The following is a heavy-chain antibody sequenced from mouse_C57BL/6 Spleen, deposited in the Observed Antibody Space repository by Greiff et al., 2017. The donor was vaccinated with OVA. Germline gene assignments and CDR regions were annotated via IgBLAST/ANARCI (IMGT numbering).Heavy chain of an antibody. CDR3: ARPSGDY. V-gene: IGHV1-42*01. J-gene: IGHJ2*01. CDR2: INPSTGGT. Sequence: VQLQQSGPELVKPGASVKISCKASGYSFTGYYTNWVKQSPEKSLEWIGEINPSTGGTTYNQKFKAKATLTVDKSSSTAYMQLKSLTSEDSAVYYCARPSGDYWGQGTTLTVSS. CDR1: GYSFTGYY.